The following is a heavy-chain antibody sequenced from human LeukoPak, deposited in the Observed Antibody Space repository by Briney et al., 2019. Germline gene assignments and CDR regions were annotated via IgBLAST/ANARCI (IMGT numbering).Heavy chain of an antibody. J-gene: IGHJ4*02. D-gene: IGHD6-13*01. CDR3: AKDPQAAAAPGWFDY. Sequence: QPGRSLRLSCVVSGLTFSSYGMHWVRQAPGKGLEGVAVISYDGGNKYYADSVKGRFTISRDNSENTLYLQMNSLRADDTAVYYCAKDPQAAAAPGWFDYWGQGTLVTVSS. CDR2: ISYDGGNK. CDR1: GLTFSSYG. V-gene: IGHV3-30*18.